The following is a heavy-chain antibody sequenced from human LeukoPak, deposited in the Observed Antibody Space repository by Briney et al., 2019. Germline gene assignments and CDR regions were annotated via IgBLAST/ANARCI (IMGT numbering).Heavy chain of an antibody. D-gene: IGHD3-3*01. Sequence: ASVKVSCKASGYTFTSYGISWVRQAPGQGLEWMGWISAYNGNTNYAQKLQGRVTMTTDTSTSTAYMELRSLRSDDTAVYYCARDKTSQYDFWSGYHYYYYMDVWGKGTTVTVSS. J-gene: IGHJ6*03. CDR2: ISAYNGNT. CDR3: ARDKTSQYDFWSGYHYYYYMDV. CDR1: GYTFTSYG. V-gene: IGHV1-18*01.